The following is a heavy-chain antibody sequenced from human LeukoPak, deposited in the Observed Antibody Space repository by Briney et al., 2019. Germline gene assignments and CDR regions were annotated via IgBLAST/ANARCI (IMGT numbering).Heavy chain of an antibody. CDR2: IYGDGTGT. D-gene: IGHD3-9*01. CDR3: AREHLQYFDSYYGFDC. V-gene: IGHV3-74*01. Sequence: GRSLRLSCVVSAFTFRNYWTHWVRQAPGKGMVWVSRIYGDGTGTAYTDSVKGQFTISRDNAKNTLYLKMNSLRAEDRAVYYCAREHLQYFDSYYGFDCWGRGTTVTVSS. CDR1: AFTFRNYW. J-gene: IGHJ6*02.